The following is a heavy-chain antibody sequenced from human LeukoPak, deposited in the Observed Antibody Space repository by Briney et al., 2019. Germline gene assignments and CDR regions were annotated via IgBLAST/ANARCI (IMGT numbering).Heavy chain of an antibody. CDR1: GGSISSYY. CDR2: IYYSGST. J-gene: IGHJ5*02. V-gene: IGHV4-59*12. D-gene: IGHD5-18*01. Sequence: KPSETLSLTCTVSGGSISSYYWSWIRQPPGKGLEWIGYIYYSGSTNYNPSLKSRVTISVDTSKNQFSLKLSSVTAADTAVYYCARVGRRGYRVNNWFDPWGRGTLVTVSS. CDR3: ARVGRRGYRVNNWFDP.